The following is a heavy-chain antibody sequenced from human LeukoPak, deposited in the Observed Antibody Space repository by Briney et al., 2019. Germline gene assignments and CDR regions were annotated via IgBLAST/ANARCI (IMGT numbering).Heavy chain of an antibody. V-gene: IGHV3-33*01. D-gene: IGHD4-17*01. J-gene: IGHJ4*02. CDR1: GFTFSSYG. Sequence: GRSLRLSCAASGFTFSSYGMHWVRQAPGKGLEWVAVIWYDGSNKYYADSVKGRFTISRDNSKSTLYLQMNSLRAEDTAVYYCARDADYGDDEGGYYFDYWGQGTLVTVSS. CDR2: IWYDGSNK. CDR3: ARDADYGDDEGGYYFDY.